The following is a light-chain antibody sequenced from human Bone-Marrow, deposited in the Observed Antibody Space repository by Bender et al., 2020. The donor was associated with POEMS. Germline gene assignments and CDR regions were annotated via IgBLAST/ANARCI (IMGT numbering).Light chain of an antibody. CDR1: ALSNQY. J-gene: IGLJ1*01. CDR2: QDS. CDR3: QVWDRSRYV. Sequence: SYELTQPPSVSVSPGQTATITCSAGALSNQYGYWYQVKPGQSPLLVIYQDSRRPSGIPERFSGSNSGNTATLIISGTQAMDEADYYCQVWDRSRYVFGTGTRVTVL. V-gene: IGLV3-1*01.